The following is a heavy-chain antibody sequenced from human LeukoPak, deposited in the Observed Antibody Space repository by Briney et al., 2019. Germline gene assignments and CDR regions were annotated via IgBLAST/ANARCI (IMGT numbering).Heavy chain of an antibody. CDR2: IYYSGST. J-gene: IGHJ4*02. V-gene: IGHV4-59*12. Sequence: SETLSLTCTVSVGSISSYYWSWIRQPPGKGREWIGYIYYSGSTNYNPSLKSRVTISVDTSKNQFSLQMSSVSAADTAVYYCARGVLWCGESSDYWGQGTLVTVSS. D-gene: IGHD3-10*01. CDR3: ARGVLWCGESSDY. CDR1: VGSISSYY.